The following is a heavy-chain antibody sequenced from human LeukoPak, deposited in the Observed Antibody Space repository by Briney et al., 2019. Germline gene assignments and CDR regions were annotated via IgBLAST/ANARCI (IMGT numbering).Heavy chain of an antibody. D-gene: IGHD6-13*01. CDR2: INHSGTT. CDR1: GGTFSGYY. Sequence: PSETLSLTCAVYGGTFSGYYWSWIRQPPGKGLEWIGEINHSGTTNYNPSLKSRVTISIDTSKNQISLKLSSVTAADTGVYYCASSRGYSSSLWYYYMDVWGKGTTVTVSS. J-gene: IGHJ6*03. CDR3: ASSRGYSSSLWYYYMDV. V-gene: IGHV4-34*01.